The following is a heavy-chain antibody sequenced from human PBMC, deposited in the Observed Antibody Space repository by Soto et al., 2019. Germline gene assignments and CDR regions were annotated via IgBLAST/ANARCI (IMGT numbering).Heavy chain of an antibody. V-gene: IGHV4-39*01. CDR1: GGSISSSSYY. CDR3: ARHEVLRQWVESRVGDY. Sequence: QLLESGPGLVKPSETLSLTCTVSGGSISSSSYYWGWIRQPPGKGLEWIGSIYYSGSTYYNPSLKSRVTISVDTSKNQFSLKLSSVTAADTAVYYCARHEVLRQWVESRVGDYWGQGTLVTVSS. D-gene: IGHD6-19*01. CDR2: IYYSGST. J-gene: IGHJ4*02.